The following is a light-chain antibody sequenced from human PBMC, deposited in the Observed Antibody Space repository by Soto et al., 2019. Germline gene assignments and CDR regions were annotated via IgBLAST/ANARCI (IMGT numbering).Light chain of an antibody. CDR2: LGS. CDR1: QSLLHGDGDNY. V-gene: IGKV2-28*01. J-gene: IGKJ1*01. CDR3: MQALQTPWT. Sequence: DIVMTQSPRSLPVTPGEPASISCRSSQSLLHGDGDNYLDWYLQKPGQSPQLLIFLGSNRASGVPDRFSGSGSGTDFTLTISSVEAEDFGVYYCMQALQTPWTFGQGTQVEIK.